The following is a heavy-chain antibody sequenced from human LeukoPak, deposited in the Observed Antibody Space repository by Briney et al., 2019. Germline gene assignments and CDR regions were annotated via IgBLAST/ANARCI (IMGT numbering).Heavy chain of an antibody. CDR1: GFTFSSYA. V-gene: IGHV3-30*04. J-gene: IGHJ4*02. CDR2: ISYDGSNK. D-gene: IGHD3-16*02. Sequence: GGSLRLSCAASGFTFSSYAMHWVRQAPGKGLEWVAVISYDGSNKYYADSVKCRFTIFRYNAKNSLYLQMNSLRAEDTALYYCARDSFTRLGELSPDRAFDYWGQGTLVTVSS. CDR3: ARDSFTRLGELSPDRAFDY.